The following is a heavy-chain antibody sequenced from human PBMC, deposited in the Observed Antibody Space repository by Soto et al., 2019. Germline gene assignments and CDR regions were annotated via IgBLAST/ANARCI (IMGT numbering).Heavy chain of an antibody. CDR2: INHSGST. V-gene: IGHV4-34*01. D-gene: IGHD3-10*01. CDR1: GGSFSGYY. CDR3: ARGHIRYGSGSFLYYYGMDV. J-gene: IGHJ6*02. Sequence: SETLSLTCAVYGGSFSGYYWSWIRQPPGKGLEWIGEINHSGSTNYNPSLKSRVTISVDTSKNQFSLKLSSVTAADTAVYYCARGHIRYGSGSFLYYYGMDVWGQGTKVT.